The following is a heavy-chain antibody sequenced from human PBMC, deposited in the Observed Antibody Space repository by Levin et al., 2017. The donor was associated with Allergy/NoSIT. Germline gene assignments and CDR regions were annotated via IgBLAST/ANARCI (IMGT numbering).Heavy chain of an antibody. V-gene: IGHV3-49*03. D-gene: IGHD2-8*01. CDR1: GFTFGEYA. J-gene: IGHJ4*02. Sequence: GESLKISCTASGFTFGEYAINWFRQAPGKGLEWVGFIRSKAYGGTPEYAASVKGRFTISRDDSTSLAYLQMNSLKTEDTAVYYCTSRLMVGADYWGQGALVTVSS. CDR3: TSRLMVGADY. CDR2: IRSKAYGGTP.